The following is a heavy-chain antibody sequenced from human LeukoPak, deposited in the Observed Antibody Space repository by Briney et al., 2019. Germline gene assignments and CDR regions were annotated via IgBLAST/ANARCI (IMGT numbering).Heavy chain of an antibody. J-gene: IGHJ6*02. D-gene: IGHD3-22*01. V-gene: IGHV1-69*13. CDR1: GGTFNSYA. Sequence: ASVKVSCKASGGTFNSYAISWVRQAPGQGLEWMGGIIPIFGTANYAHKVQGRVTITADESTSTAYMELSSLRSEDTAVYYCARGTYYYDSSGYPLWGYYYGMDVWGQGTTVTVSS. CDR3: ARGTYYYDSSGYPLWGYYYGMDV. CDR2: IIPIFGTA.